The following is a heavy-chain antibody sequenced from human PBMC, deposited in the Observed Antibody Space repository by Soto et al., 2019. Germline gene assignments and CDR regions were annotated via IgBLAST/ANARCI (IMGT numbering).Heavy chain of an antibody. J-gene: IGHJ6*02. D-gene: IGHD5-12*01. CDR3: AREMATIWGYYYYGMDV. V-gene: IGHV4-34*01. Sequence: SETLSLTCAVYGGSFSGYYWSWIRQPPGKGLEWIGEINHSGSTNYNPSLKSRVTISVDTSKNQFSLKLSSVTAADTAVYYCAREMATIWGYYYYGMDVWGQGTTVTVSS. CDR1: GGSFSGYY. CDR2: INHSGST.